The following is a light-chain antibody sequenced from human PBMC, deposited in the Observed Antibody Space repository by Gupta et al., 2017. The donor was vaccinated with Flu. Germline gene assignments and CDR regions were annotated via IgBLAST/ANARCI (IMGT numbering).Light chain of an antibody. V-gene: IGKV1-5*03. Sequence: PSTLSASVGDSVTISCRASQSISSWLAWYQQKPGKAPKLLIYKASSLESGVPSRFSGSGSGTEFTLTISSLQPDDFATYYCQQYNSYLLTFGGGTKVEIK. CDR3: QQYNSYLLT. CDR1: QSISSW. CDR2: KAS. J-gene: IGKJ4*01.